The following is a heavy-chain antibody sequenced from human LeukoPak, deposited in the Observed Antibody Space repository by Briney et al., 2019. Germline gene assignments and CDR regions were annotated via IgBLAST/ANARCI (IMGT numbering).Heavy chain of an antibody. Sequence: PSETLSLTCTVSGYYISSGYYWGWIRQPPRKGLEWIGSIYHSGSTYYNPSLKSRVTISVDTSKNQFSLKLSSVTAADTAVYYCARLRGRGTCGQGTLVTVSS. V-gene: IGHV4-38-2*02. CDR3: ARLRGRGT. J-gene: IGHJ5*02. CDR1: GYYISSGYY. CDR2: IYHSGST.